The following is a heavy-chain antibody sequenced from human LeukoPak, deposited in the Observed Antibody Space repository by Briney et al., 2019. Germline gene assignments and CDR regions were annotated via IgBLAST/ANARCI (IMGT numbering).Heavy chain of an antibody. CDR3: ARLIYNTYTNNWRFDY. J-gene: IGHJ4*02. CDR2: ISSSGST. D-gene: IGHD1-1*01. Sequence: SETLSLTCTVSGGSISSYYWSWIRQPPGKGLECIGYISSSGSTNYNPSLESRVTISKDMSKNQFSLKLSSVTAADTALCFCARLIYNTYTNNWRFDYWGQGTLVTISS. CDR1: GGSISSYY. V-gene: IGHV4-4*08.